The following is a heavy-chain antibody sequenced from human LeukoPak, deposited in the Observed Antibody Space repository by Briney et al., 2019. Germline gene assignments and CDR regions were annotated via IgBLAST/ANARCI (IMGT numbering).Heavy chain of an antibody. V-gene: IGHV1-24*01. J-gene: IGHJ3*02. CDR3: ATLSRTDI. CDR2: FEPEYADT. Sequence: ASVKVSCKVSGYTLGELSIHWVRQAPGKGLEWMGGFEPEYADTLYAEKFQGRVTMTRNTSISTAYMELSSLRSEDTAVYYCATLSRTDIWGQGTMVTVSS. CDR1: GYTLGELS.